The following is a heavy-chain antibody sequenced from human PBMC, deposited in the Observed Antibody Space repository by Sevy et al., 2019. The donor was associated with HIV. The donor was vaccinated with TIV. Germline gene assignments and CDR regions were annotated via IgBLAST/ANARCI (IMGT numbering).Heavy chain of an antibody. D-gene: IGHD3-9*01. V-gene: IGHV3-30*02. CDR3: MKTPLGRVSGTGY. CDR1: GFTFSRSG. J-gene: IGHJ4*02. CDR2: IRFDGGAK. Sequence: GGSLRLSCAASGFTFSRSGMHWVRQAPGKGLEWLTFIRFDGGAKYYADSVKGRFTISRDNSKNTLYFQMNSLRPEDTAVYYCMKTPLGRVSGTGYWGQGTLVTVSS.